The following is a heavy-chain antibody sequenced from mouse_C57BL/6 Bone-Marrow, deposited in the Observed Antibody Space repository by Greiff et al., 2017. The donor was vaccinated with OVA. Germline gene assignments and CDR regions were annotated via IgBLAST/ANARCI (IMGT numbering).Heavy chain of an antibody. Sequence: VQLQQSGAELVMPGASVKLSCKASGYTFTSYWMHWVKQRPGQGLEWIGEIDPSDSYTNYNQKFKGKSTLTVDKSSSTAYMQLSSLTSEDSAVYYCARSLLLLGYFDVWGTGTTVTVSS. V-gene: IGHV1-69*01. CDR2: IDPSDSYT. CDR1: GYTFTSYW. D-gene: IGHD1-1*01. J-gene: IGHJ1*03. CDR3: ARSLLLLGYFDV.